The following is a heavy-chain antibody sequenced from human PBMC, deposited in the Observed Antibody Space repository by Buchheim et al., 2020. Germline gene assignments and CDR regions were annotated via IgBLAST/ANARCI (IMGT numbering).Heavy chain of an antibody. V-gene: IGHV1-46*01. CDR1: GYTFTSYY. CDR2: INPSGGST. CDR3: ARDSMDSTNYYYGMDV. J-gene: IGHJ6*02. Sequence: QVQLVQSGAEVKKPGASVKVSCKASGYTFTSYYMHWVRQAPGQGLEWMGIINPSGGSTSYAQKFQGRVTMNRDTSASTVYMELSSLRSEDTAVDYCARDSMDSTNYYYGMDVWGQGTT. D-gene: IGHD4-11*01.